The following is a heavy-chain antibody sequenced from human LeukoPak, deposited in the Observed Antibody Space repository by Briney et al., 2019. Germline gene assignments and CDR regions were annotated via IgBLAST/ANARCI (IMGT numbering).Heavy chain of an antibody. CDR2: ISGSGDNT. D-gene: IGHD6-19*01. J-gene: IGHJ4*02. CDR3: AKVIAVAGVFDY. V-gene: IGHV3-23*01. Sequence: GGSLRLSCAASGFTFSFSNYAMSWVRQAPGKGLEWISAISGSGDNTYYADSVKGRFTVSRDNSKNTLYLQVNSLRAEGTAVYWCAKVIAVAGVFDYWGQGTLVTVSS. CDR1: GFTFSFSNYA.